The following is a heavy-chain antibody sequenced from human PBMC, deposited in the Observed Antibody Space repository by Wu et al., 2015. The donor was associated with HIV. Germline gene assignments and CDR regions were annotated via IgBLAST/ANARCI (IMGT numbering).Heavy chain of an antibody. J-gene: IGHJ6*03. Sequence: QVQLVQSGTEMKKSGASMKVSCKTSGYTFTAYYIHWVRQAPGRGLEWMGWINPESGDTKFAQSFKDRVTMTRDTSTTTVNLVLANLRNDDTATYYCARGWQYQVIFGDFYMDIWGNGTTVVVS. CDR3: ARGWQYQVIFGDFYMDI. D-gene: IGHD3-3*02. CDR2: INPESGDT. CDR1: GYTFTAYY. V-gene: IGHV1-2*02.